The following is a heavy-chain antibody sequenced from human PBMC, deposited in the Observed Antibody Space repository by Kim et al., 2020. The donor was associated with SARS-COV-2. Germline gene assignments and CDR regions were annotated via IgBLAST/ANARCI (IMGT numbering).Heavy chain of an antibody. V-gene: IGHV1-3*01. CDR3: ARDHGSGGYTRPGRNDY. CDR2: INAGNGNT. D-gene: IGHD6-19*01. Sequence: ASVKVSCKASGYTFTSYAMHWVRQAPGQRLEWMGWINAGNGNTKYSQKFQGRVTITRDTSASTAYMELSSLRSEDTAVYYCARDHGSGGYTRPGRNDYWGQGTLVTVSS. CDR1: GYTFTSYA. J-gene: IGHJ4*02.